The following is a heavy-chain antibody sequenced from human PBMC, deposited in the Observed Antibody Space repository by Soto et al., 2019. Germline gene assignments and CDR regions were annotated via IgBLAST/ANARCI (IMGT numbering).Heavy chain of an antibody. D-gene: IGHD2-15*01. J-gene: IGHJ4*02. Sequence: GASVKVSCKASGYTFTSYDINWVRQATGQRLEWMGWMNAGNGNTKYSQKFQGRVTITRDTSASTAYMELSSLRSEDTAVYYCARVKLYCSGGSCYPNFDYWGQGTLVTVSS. V-gene: IGHV1-3*01. CDR1: GYTFTSYD. CDR3: ARVKLYCSGGSCYPNFDY. CDR2: MNAGNGNT.